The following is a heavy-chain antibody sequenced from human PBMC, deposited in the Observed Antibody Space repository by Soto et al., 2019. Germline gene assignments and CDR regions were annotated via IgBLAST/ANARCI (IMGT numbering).Heavy chain of an antibody. Sequence: QLQLQESGPGLVKPSETLSLTCTVSGGSISSSSYYWGWIRQPPGKGLEWIGSIYYSGSTYYNPSLKSRVTISVDTSKNQFSLKRSSVTAADTAVYYCARQYYDILTAGTFDIWGQGTMVTVSS. CDR2: IYYSGST. J-gene: IGHJ3*02. CDR3: ARQYYDILTAGTFDI. V-gene: IGHV4-39*01. CDR1: GGSISSSSYY. D-gene: IGHD3-9*01.